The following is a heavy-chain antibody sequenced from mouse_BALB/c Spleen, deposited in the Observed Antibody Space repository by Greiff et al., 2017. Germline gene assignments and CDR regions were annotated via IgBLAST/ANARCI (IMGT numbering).Heavy chain of an antibody. D-gene: IGHD1-1*01. V-gene: IGHV5-6-4*01. Sequence: DVKLVESGGGLVKPGGSLKLSCAASGFTFSSYTMSWVRQTPEKRLEWVATISSGGSYTYYPDSVKGRFTISRDNAKNTLYLQMSSLKSEDTAMYYCTREGGDYYGSSYDYAMDYWGQGTSVTVSS. CDR3: TREGGDYYGSSYDYAMDY. J-gene: IGHJ4*01. CDR2: ISSGGSYT. CDR1: GFTFSSYT.